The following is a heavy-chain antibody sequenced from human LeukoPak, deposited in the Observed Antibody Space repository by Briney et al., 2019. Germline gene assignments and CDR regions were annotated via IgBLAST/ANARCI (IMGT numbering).Heavy chain of an antibody. D-gene: IGHD2-21*01. CDR2: VYYSGST. CDR3: AGGTLWFEES. Sequence: SETLSLTCTVSGGSISSSSYYWTWIRQPPGRGLEWIGYVYYSGSTNFNPSLKSRVTISLDTSKNQFSLKLSSVTAADTAVYYCAGGTLWFEESWGQGTLVTVSS. CDR1: GGSISSSSYY. J-gene: IGHJ5*02. V-gene: IGHV4-61*05.